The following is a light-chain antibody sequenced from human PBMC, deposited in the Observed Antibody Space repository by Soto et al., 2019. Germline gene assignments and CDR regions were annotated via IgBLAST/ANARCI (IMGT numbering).Light chain of an antibody. CDR3: QQYNNWPLT. Sequence: DTVMTQSPATLSVSPGERASLSCGASQSVGSNLAWYRQKPGQAPRLLISDASTRATGVPARFSGSGSGTEFTLTITSLQSEDFAVYCCQQYNNWPLTFGPGTRLEIK. J-gene: IGKJ5*01. CDR1: QSVGSN. V-gene: IGKV3D-15*01. CDR2: DAS.